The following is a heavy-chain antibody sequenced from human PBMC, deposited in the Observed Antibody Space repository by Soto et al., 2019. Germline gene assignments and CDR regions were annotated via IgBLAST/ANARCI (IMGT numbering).Heavy chain of an antibody. CDR1: GGSISSYY. CDR2: IYYSGST. V-gene: IGHV4-59*08. CDR3: ARRRWLRFSNYYMDV. D-gene: IGHD5-12*01. J-gene: IGHJ6*03. Sequence: SETLSLTCTVSGGSISSYYWSWIRQPPGKGLEWIGYIYYSGSTNYNPSLKSRVTISVDTSKNQFSLKLSSVTAADTAVYYCARRRWLRFSNYYMDVWGKGTTVTVSS.